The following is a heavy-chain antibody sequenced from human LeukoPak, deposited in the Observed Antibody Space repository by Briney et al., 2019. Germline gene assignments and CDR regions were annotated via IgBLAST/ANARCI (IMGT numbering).Heavy chain of an antibody. CDR3: ARLAAAGIPNDFDY. J-gene: IGHJ4*02. CDR2: IYYSGST. V-gene: IGHV4-59*12. D-gene: IGHD6-13*01. CDR1: GGSISSYY. Sequence: SETLSLTCTVSGGSISSYYWSWIRQPPGKGLEWIGYIYYSGSTYYNPSLKSRVTISVDTSKNQFSLKLSSVTAADTAVYYCARLAAAGIPNDFDYWGQGTLVTVSS.